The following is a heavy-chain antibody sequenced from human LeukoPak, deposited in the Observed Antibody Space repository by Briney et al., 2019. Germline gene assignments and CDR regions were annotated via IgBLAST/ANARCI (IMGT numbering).Heavy chain of an antibody. D-gene: IGHD1-26*01. J-gene: IGHJ5*02. V-gene: IGHV4-38-2*02. CDR3: ARSTREPRSWFDP. CDR2: IYHSGIT. Sequence: PSETLSLTCTVPGYSIRSGFYWGWIRQPPGKGLEWIGNIYHSGITYSTPSLKSRVTISVDTSKNQFSLKLSSVTAADTAVYYCARSTREPRSWFDPWGQGTLVTVSS. CDR1: GYSIRSGFY.